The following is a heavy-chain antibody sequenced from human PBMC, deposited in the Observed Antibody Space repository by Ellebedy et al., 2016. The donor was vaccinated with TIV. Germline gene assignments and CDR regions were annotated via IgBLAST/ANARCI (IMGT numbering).Heavy chain of an antibody. D-gene: IGHD4-11*01. Sequence: GESLKISXAASGFTFSLYWMTWVRQAPGRGLEWVANIQQDGSEKYYVDSVKGRFTISRDNTRNSLSLQMNSLRAEDTAVYYCARQFTAYSYGFDIWGQGTTVTVSS. J-gene: IGHJ3*02. CDR1: GFTFSLYW. CDR3: ARQFTAYSYGFDI. V-gene: IGHV3-7*01. CDR2: IQQDGSEK.